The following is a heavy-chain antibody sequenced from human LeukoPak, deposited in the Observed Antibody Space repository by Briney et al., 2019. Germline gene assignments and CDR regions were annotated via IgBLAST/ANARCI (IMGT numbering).Heavy chain of an antibody. J-gene: IGHJ4*02. D-gene: IGHD4-17*01. CDR2: IRYDGSNK. Sequence: PGGSLRLSCEASGFTFSSYAMSWVRQAPGKGLEWVAFIRYDGSNKYYADSVKGRFTISRDNSKNTLYLQMNSLRAEDTAVYYCAKDRTVTTPGLFDYWGQGTLVTVSS. CDR1: GFTFSSYA. V-gene: IGHV3-30*02. CDR3: AKDRTVTTPGLFDY.